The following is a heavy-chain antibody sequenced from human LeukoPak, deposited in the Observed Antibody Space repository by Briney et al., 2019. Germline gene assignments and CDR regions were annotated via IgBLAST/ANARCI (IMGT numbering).Heavy chain of an antibody. J-gene: IGHJ4*02. D-gene: IGHD3-10*01. V-gene: IGHV3-23*01. CDR1: GFTFNTYA. CDR3: AKGFYFGSGSYRYFDY. CDR2: IVGSGDST. Sequence: GGSLRLSCAASGFTFNTYAMSWVRQAPGKGLEWVSTIVGSGDSTYYADSVKGRLTISRDNSKNTVYLQTNSLRAEDTAVYYCAKGFYFGSGSYRYFDYWGQGTLVTVSS.